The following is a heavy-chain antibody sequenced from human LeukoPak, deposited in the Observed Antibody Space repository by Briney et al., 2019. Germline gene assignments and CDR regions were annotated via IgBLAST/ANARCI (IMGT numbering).Heavy chain of an antibody. D-gene: IGHD6-13*01. Sequence: ASVKVSCKASGYTFSGYSINWVRQAPGQGLAWLGWINTHNGDVKYTQKFQGRVTLTTDSSTGTAYMELRSLRSDDTGLYFCARGRAAADDFDLWGQGTLVTVSS. J-gene: IGHJ4*02. V-gene: IGHV1-18*01. CDR2: INTHNGDV. CDR3: ARGRAAADDFDL. CDR1: GYTFSGYS.